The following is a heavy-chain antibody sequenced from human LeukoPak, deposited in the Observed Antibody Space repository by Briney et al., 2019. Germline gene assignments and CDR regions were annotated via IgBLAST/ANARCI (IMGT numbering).Heavy chain of an antibody. CDR1: GASISSTSYY. V-gene: IGHV4-39*07. CDR3: AREYPPRSLPWIQLLDYYFDY. J-gene: IGHJ4*02. CDR2: TYYRGTT. Sequence: SETLSLTCTVSGASISSTSYYWGWIRQPPGKGLEWIGSTYYRGTTYYNPSLKSRVTISVDTSKNQFSLQLSPVTAADTAVYYCAREYPPRSLPWIQLLDYYFDYWGQGTLVTVSS. D-gene: IGHD5-18*01.